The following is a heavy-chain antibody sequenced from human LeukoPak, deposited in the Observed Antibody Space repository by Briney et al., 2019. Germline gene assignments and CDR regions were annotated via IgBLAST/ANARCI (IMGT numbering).Heavy chain of an antibody. V-gene: IGHV4-59*01. CDR3: ASLAPEPDAFDI. J-gene: IGHJ3*02. D-gene: IGHD1-14*01. CDR2: IYYSGST. Sequence: SETLSLTCTVPGGSISRYYWSWIRQPPGKGLEWIRYIYYSGSTNYNPSLKSRVTISVDTSKNQFSLNLTSVTAADTAVYYCASLAPEPDAFDIWGQGTMVTDSS. CDR1: GGSISRYY.